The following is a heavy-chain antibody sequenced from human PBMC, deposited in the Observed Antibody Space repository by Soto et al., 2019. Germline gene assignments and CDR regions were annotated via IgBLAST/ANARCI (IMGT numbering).Heavy chain of an antibody. D-gene: IGHD3-22*01. J-gene: IGHJ6*02. CDR2: IYYSGST. V-gene: IGHV4-59*01. CDR1: GGSISSYY. Sequence: SETLSLTCTVSGGSISSYYWSWIRQPPGKGLEWIGYIYYSGSTNYNPSLKSRVTISVDTSKNQFSLKLSSVTAADTAVYYCARDKMGYYDSSGHYYYYGMDVWGQGTTVTVSS. CDR3: ARDKMGYYDSSGHYYYYGMDV.